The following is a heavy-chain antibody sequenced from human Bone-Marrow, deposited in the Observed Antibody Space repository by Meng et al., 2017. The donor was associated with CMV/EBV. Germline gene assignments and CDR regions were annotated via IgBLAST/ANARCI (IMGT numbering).Heavy chain of an antibody. Sequence: GGSLRLSCAASGFTVSGNYMSWVRQAPGKGLVWVSRINSDGSSTSYADSVKGRFTISRDNAKNTLYLQMNSLRAEDTAVYYCARNEYSSPYGMDVLGQGTTVTVSS. D-gene: IGHD6-6*01. CDR1: GFTVSGNY. CDR3: ARNEYSSPYGMDV. CDR2: INSDGSST. J-gene: IGHJ6*02. V-gene: IGHV3-74*01.